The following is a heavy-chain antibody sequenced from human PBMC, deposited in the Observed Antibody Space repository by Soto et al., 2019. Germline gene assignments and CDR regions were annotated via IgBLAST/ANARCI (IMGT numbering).Heavy chain of an antibody. CDR3: ARQTTYSSSWYDY. CDR1: GGSISNYY. Sequence: SETLSLTCTVSGGSISNYYWTLIRQPAGKGLEWIGRIYTSGSTNYNPSLKSRVTMSVDTSKNQFSLKLSSVTAADTALYYCARQTTYSSSWYDYWGHGTLVTVS. D-gene: IGHD6-13*01. J-gene: IGHJ5*01. V-gene: IGHV4-4*07. CDR2: IYTSGST.